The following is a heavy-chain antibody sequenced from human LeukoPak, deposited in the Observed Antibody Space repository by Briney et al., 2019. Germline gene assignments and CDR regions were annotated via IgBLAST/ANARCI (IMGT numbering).Heavy chain of an antibody. CDR1: GGSISSYY. Sequence: KPSETLSLTCTVSGGSISSYYWSWIRQPPGKGLEWIGYIYYSGSTNYNPSLKSRVTISVDTSKNQFSLKLSSVTAADTAVYYCARDPGRRYHRWFDPWGQGTLVTVSS. CDR3: ARDPGRRYHRWFDP. V-gene: IGHV4-59*12. CDR2: IYYSGST. D-gene: IGHD1-14*01. J-gene: IGHJ5*02.